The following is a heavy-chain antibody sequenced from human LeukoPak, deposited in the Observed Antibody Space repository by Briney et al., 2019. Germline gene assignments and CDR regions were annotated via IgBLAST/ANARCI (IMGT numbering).Heavy chain of an antibody. Sequence: ASVKVSCKASGYTFTGYYMHWVRQAPGQGLEWMGWINPNSGGTNYAQKFQGRVTMTRDTSISTAYMELSRLRSDDTAVYYCARDWTGIAARRAIDYWGQGTLVTVSS. CDR3: ARDWTGIAARRAIDY. J-gene: IGHJ4*02. CDR1: GYTFTGYY. V-gene: IGHV1-2*02. D-gene: IGHD6-6*01. CDR2: INPNSGGT.